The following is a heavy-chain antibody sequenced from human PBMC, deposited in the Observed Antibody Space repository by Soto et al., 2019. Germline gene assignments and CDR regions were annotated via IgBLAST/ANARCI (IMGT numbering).Heavy chain of an antibody. CDR1: GFTFSSYG. J-gene: IGHJ6*02. CDR3: AKEDGSSWYSGMDV. CDR2: ISYDGSNK. V-gene: IGHV3-30*18. D-gene: IGHD6-13*01. Sequence: GGSLRLSCAASGFTFSSYGMHWVRQAPGKGLEWVAVISYDGSNKYYADSVKGRFTTSRDNSKNTLYLQMNSLRAEDTAVYYCAKEDGSSWYSGMDVWGQGTTVTVSS.